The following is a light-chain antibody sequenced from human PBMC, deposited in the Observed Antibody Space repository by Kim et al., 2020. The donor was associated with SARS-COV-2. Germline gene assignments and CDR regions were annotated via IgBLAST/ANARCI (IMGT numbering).Light chain of an antibody. CDR2: RAS. CDR3: QQYYNATDT. Sequence: RAIINRKYSQGVLYNANNKYYSAWYQEKPGRPHKVLIYRASTRECGVPDRFSGSGSGTDFTLSSGSLQAEDVAVYYCQQYYNATDTVGQGTKLEI. J-gene: IGKJ2*01. CDR1: QGVLYNANNKYY. V-gene: IGKV4-1*01.